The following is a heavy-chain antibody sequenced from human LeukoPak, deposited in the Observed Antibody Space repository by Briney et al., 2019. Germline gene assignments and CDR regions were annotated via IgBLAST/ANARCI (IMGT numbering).Heavy chain of an antibody. CDR2: VNWSGGST. D-gene: IGHD2-2*01. J-gene: IGHJ4*02. CDR3: ARAPITSPFYFDY. Sequence: GGSLRLSCTASGFAFDEHGMSWVRQVPGKGLEWVSGVNWSGGSTGYADPLRGRFIISRDNAKDSLYLQMDSLRAEDTALYYCARAPITSPFYFDYWGQGTLVTVSS. CDR1: GFAFDEHG. V-gene: IGHV3-20*04.